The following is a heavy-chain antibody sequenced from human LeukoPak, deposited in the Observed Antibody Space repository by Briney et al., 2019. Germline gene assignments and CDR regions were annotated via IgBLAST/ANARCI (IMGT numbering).Heavy chain of an antibody. D-gene: IGHD2-21*02. Sequence: PGGSLRLSCAASGFTFSSYWVSWVRQAPGKGLEWVANIKQDGSEKYYVDSVKGRFTISRDNAKNSLYLQMNSLRAEDTAVYYCARLVVVTAVPYYFDYWGQGTLVTVSS. V-gene: IGHV3-7*01. J-gene: IGHJ4*02. CDR2: IKQDGSEK. CDR3: ARLVVVTAVPYYFDY. CDR1: GFTFSSYW.